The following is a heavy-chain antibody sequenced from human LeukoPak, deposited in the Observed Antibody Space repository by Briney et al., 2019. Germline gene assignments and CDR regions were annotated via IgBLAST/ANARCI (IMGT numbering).Heavy chain of an antibody. CDR3: ATENYHAFDI. Sequence: GGSLRLSCVASGFTFSSYWMHWVRQPPGKGLVWVSCLNSDGSSRRYADSVRGRFTISRDNAKNTLYLQMNSLRAEDTAVYYCATENYHAFDIWGQGTMVTVSS. V-gene: IGHV3-74*01. CDR1: GFTFSSYW. CDR2: LNSDGSSR. J-gene: IGHJ3*02. D-gene: IGHD1-7*01.